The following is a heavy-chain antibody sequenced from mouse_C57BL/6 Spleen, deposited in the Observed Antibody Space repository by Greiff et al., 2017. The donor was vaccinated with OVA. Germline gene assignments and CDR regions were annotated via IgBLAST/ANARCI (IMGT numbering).Heavy chain of an antibody. CDR2: IYPGSGNT. CDR3: ARGTTVVASPSYWYFDV. D-gene: IGHD1-1*01. CDR1: GYTFTDYY. Sequence: QVHVKQSGAELVRPGASVKLSCKASGYTFTDYYINWVKQRPGQGLEWIARIYPGSGNTYYNEKFKGKATLTAEKSSSTAYMQLSSLTSEDSAVYFCARGTTVVASPSYWYFDVWGTGTTVTVSS. J-gene: IGHJ1*03. V-gene: IGHV1-76*01.